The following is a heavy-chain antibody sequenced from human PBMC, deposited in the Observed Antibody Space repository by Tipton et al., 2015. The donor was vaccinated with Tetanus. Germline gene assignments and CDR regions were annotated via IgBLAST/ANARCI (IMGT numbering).Heavy chain of an antibody. CDR1: GYTFTGYY. Sequence: QVQLVQSGAELKKPGASVKVSCTASGYTFTGYYMYWVRQAPGQGLEWVGWIDPNSGGTIYAQKFQGRVTMTRDTSISTAYMKLSRLRSDDTAVYYCARDRGDYIYYGMDVWGPGTTVTVTS. CDR3: ARDRGDYIYYGMDV. V-gene: IGHV1-2*02. CDR2: IDPNSGGT. D-gene: IGHD3-22*01. J-gene: IGHJ6*02.